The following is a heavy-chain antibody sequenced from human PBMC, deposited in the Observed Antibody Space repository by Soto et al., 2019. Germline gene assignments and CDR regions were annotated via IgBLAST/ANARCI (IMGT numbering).Heavy chain of an antibody. CDR3: AREVRFLEWSYGMDV. Sequence: SVKVSCKASGGTFSSYAISWVRQAPGQGLEWMGGIIPIFGTANYAQKFQGRVTITADESTSTAYMELSSLRSEDTAVYYCAREVRFLEWSYGMDVWGQGTTVTVSS. J-gene: IGHJ6*02. CDR2: IIPIFGTA. D-gene: IGHD3-3*01. CDR1: GGTFSSYA. V-gene: IGHV1-69*13.